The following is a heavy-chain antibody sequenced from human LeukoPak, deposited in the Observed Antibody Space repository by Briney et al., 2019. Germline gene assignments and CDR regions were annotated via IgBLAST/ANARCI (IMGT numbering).Heavy chain of an antibody. CDR3: AKSHYYGSGRGAFDI. Sequence: ASVKVSCKASGNTFTSYGISWVRQAPGQGLEWMEWISAYNGNTNYAQKLQGRVTMTTDTSTSTAYMELRSLRSDDTAVYYCAKSHYYGSGRGAFDIWGQGTMVTVSS. CDR1: GNTFTSYG. V-gene: IGHV1-18*01. J-gene: IGHJ3*02. D-gene: IGHD3-10*01. CDR2: ISAYNGNT.